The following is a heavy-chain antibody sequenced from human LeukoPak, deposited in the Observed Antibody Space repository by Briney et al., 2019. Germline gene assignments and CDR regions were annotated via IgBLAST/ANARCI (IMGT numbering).Heavy chain of an antibody. CDR1: GYTFTSYG. CDR2: ISAYNGNT. D-gene: IGHD3-3*01. CDR3: ARVPSYYDFWSGYYEPYYYYMDV. Sequence: ASVKVSCKASGYTFTSYGISWVRQAPGQGLEWMGWISAYNGNTNYAQKPQGRVTMTTDTSTSTAYMELRSLRSDDTAVYYCARVPSYYDFWSGYYEPYYYYMDVWGKGTTVTVSS. V-gene: IGHV1-18*01. J-gene: IGHJ6*03.